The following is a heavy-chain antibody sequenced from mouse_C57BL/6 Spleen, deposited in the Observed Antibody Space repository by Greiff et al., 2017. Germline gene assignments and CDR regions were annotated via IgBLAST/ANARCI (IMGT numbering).Heavy chain of an antibody. CDR2: INPSTGGT. CDR1: GYSFTGYY. V-gene: IGHV1-42*01. Sequence: EVQLQQSGPELVKPGASVKISCKASGYSFTGYYMNWVKQSPEKSLEWIGEINPSTGGTTYNQKFKAKATLTVDESSSTAYMQLKSLTSEDSAIYYCARFGGDYWGQGTSVTVSS. CDR3: ARFGGDY. J-gene: IGHJ4*01.